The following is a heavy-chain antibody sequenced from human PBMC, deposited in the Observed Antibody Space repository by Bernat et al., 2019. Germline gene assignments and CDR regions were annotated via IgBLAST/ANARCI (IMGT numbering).Heavy chain of an antibody. D-gene: IGHD6-13*01. J-gene: IGHJ4*02. CDR3: AKKGPEGGSAAAAIEY. CDR1: GFTFSSYA. CDR2: IAYDGSLK. V-gene: IGHV3-30-3*02. Sequence: QVQLVESGGGVVQPGRSLRLSCAASGFTFSSYALHWVRQAPGKGLEWVAVIAYDGSLKFYADSVKDRFTISRDNSRSTLYLQMNSLRTEDTAVYYFAKKGPEGGSAAAAIEYWGRGTLVTVSS.